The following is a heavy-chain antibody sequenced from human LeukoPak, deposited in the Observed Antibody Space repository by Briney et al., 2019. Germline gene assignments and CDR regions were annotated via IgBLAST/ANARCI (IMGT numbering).Heavy chain of an antibody. CDR2: ISSSGSTI. Sequence: PGGSLRLSCAASGFTFSSYWMSWVRQAPGKGLEWVSYISSSGSTIYYADSVKGRFTISRDNAKNSLYLQMNSLRAEDTAVYYCARVMFPEYDFWSGYLVDYWGQGTLVTVSS. J-gene: IGHJ4*02. CDR1: GFTFSSYW. D-gene: IGHD3-3*01. CDR3: ARVMFPEYDFWSGYLVDY. V-gene: IGHV3-48*04.